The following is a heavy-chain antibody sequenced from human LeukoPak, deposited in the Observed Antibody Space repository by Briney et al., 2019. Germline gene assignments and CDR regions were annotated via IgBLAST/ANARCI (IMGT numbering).Heavy chain of an antibody. Sequence: GGSLRLSCAASGFTFSSYAMSWVRQAPGKGLEWVSAISGSGGSTYYADSVKGRFTISRDNSKHTLYLQMNSLRAEDTAVYYCAKFEGSGWYYFDYWGQGTLVTVSS. CDR3: AKFEGSGWYYFDY. D-gene: IGHD6-19*01. CDR2: ISGSGGST. CDR1: GFTFSSYA. V-gene: IGHV3-23*01. J-gene: IGHJ4*02.